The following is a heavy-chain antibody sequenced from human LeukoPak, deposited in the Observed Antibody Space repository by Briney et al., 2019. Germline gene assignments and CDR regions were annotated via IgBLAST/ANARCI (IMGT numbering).Heavy chain of an antibody. Sequence: PGGALRLSCAASGCTFSDYYMSWIRQAPGKGREGVSYISSSGSTIYYADSVKGRFTISRDSAKNSLYLQMNSLRAEDTAVYYCARSEWLHAGRVDYWGQGTLVTVSS. CDR1: GCTFSDYY. J-gene: IGHJ4*02. D-gene: IGHD5-24*01. CDR2: ISSSGSTI. CDR3: ARSEWLHAGRVDY. V-gene: IGHV3-11*01.